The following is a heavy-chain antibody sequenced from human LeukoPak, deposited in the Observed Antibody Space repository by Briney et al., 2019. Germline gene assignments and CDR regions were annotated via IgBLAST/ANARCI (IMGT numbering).Heavy chain of an antibody. CDR1: GFAFNTYW. CDR2: IKPDGSST. J-gene: IGHJ3*02. V-gene: IGHV3-74*01. D-gene: IGHD2-15*01. CDR3: ARVVVVAATHDAFDI. Sequence: GGSLRLSCVASGFAFNTYWMYWVRQVAGKGLVWVSRIKPDGSSTEYADSVKGRFTISRDNAKNTLYLQMNSLRAEDTAVYYCARVVVVAATHDAFDIWGQGTMVTVSS.